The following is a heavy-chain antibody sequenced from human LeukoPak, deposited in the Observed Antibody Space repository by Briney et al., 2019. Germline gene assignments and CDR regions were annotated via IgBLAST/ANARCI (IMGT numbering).Heavy chain of an antibody. V-gene: IGHV3-33*01. CDR3: ARTSSGWYFFDY. D-gene: IGHD6-19*01. Sequence: GGSLRLSCAASGFTFSSYGMHWVRQAPGKGLEWVALIWYDGSNKYYTDSVKGRLTISRDNSKNTLYLQMNSLRAEDTAVYYCARTSSGWYFFDYWGQGTLVTVSS. J-gene: IGHJ4*02. CDR2: IWYDGSNK. CDR1: GFTFSSYG.